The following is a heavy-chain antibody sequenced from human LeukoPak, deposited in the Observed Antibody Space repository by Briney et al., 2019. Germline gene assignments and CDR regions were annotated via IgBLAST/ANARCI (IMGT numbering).Heavy chain of an antibody. D-gene: IGHD4-17*01. CDR3: AGCRDEFGDYGFTS. J-gene: IGHJ5*02. V-gene: IGHV4-59*01. Sequence: MASETLSLTCTVSGDSITSNYWSWIRQPPGKGLEWIGYIYDSGSTKYNPSLKSRVTISVDTSKNQFSLKLTSVTAADTAVYYCAGCRDEFGDYGFTSWGQGTLVTVSS. CDR1: GDSITSNY. CDR2: IYDSGST.